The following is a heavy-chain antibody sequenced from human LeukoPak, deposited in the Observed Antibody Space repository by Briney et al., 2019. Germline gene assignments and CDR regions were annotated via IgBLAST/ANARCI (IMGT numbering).Heavy chain of an antibody. CDR2: IFYRWST. V-gene: IGHV4-59*08. CDR3: ARLGGAFWSGKRNGRFVY. CDR1: GGSISSYY. D-gene: IGHD3-3*01. J-gene: IGHJ4*02. Sequence: SETLSLTCTVSGGSISSYYWSWIRQPPGKGLEWIWDIFYRWSTNYKPSPKSRVPISAATSEEQFSLQLSSVTAADTAVYHCARLGGAFWSGKRNGRFVYRGQGTLVTVSS.